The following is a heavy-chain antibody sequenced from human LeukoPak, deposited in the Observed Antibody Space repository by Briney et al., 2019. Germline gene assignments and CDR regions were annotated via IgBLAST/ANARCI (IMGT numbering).Heavy chain of an antibody. CDR1: GFIFSSYD. V-gene: IGHV3-21*01. Sequence: GGSLRLSCAASGFIFSSYDMNWVRQAPGKGLEWVSFIVSSSTYIYYADSVKGRFTISRDNAKNSLYLQMNSLRAEDTAVYYCVPDPDTTMPWGPGTLVTVSS. J-gene: IGHJ4*02. CDR2: IVSSSTYI. CDR3: VPDPDTTMP. D-gene: IGHD5-18*01.